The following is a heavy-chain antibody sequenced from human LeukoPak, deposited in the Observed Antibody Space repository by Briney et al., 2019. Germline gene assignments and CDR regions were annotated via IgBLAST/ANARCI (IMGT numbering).Heavy chain of an antibody. CDR1: GFTFSSYA. Sequence: PGGSLRLSCAASGFTFSSYAMSWVRQAPGKGLEWVSAISGSGGSTYYADSVKGRFTISRDNSKNTLYLQMNSLRAEDTAVYYCAKVWVKYCSSTSCPPGYWGQGTLVTVSS. D-gene: IGHD2-2*01. V-gene: IGHV3-23*01. CDR2: ISGSGGST. J-gene: IGHJ4*02. CDR3: AKVWVKYCSSTSCPPGY.